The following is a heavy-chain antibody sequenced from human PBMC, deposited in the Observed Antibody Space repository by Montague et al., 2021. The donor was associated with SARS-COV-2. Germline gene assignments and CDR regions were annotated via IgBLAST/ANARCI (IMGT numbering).Heavy chain of an antibody. CDR2: ISTSGST. V-gene: IGHV4-61*02. CDR1: GGSISSGSYS. D-gene: IGHD3-10*01. CDR3: ARDPAPNYGLGSYSTPIEDFDI. J-gene: IGHJ3*02. Sequence: TLSLTCTVSGGSISSGSYSWSWIRQPAGKGLEWIGRISTSGSTNYTPSLKSRVTISVATSKNQFSLKLSSVTAADTAVYYCARDPAPNYGLGSYSTPIEDFDIWGQGTMVTVSS.